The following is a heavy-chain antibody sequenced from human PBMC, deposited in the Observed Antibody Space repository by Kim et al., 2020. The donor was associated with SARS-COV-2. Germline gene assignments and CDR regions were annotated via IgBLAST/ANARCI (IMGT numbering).Heavy chain of an antibody. D-gene: IGHD4-17*01. CDR1: GFTFSSYS. V-gene: IGHV3-21*01. J-gene: IGHJ6*03. CDR2: ISSSSSYI. Sequence: GGSLRLSCAASGFTFSSYSMNWVRQAPGKGLEWVSSISSSSSYIYYADSVKGRFTISRDNAKNSLYLQMNSLRAEDTAVYYCARDRRDYGDQLPFYMDVWGKGTTVTVSS. CDR3: ARDRRDYGDQLPFYMDV.